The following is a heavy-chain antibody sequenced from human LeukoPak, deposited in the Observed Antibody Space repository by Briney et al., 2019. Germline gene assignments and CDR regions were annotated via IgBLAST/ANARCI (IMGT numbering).Heavy chain of an antibody. CDR3: ARDGFVGAADY. V-gene: IGHV3-7*01. D-gene: IGHD6-13*01. CDR1: EFTFSGYW. CDR2: INQDGSEK. J-gene: IGHJ4*02. Sequence: PGGSLRLSCAASEFTFSGYWMNWVRQAPGKGPEWVANINQDGSEKHYVDSVEGRFTISRDNAKNSLFLQMNSLRVEDTAVFYCARDGFVGAADYWGQGTLATVSS.